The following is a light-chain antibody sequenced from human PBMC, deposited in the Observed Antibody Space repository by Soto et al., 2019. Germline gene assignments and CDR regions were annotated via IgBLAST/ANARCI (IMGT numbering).Light chain of an antibody. CDR2: EVS. V-gene: IGLV2-8*01. J-gene: IGLJ1*01. Sequence: QSVLTQPPSASGSPGQSVTISCTGTSSDVGGYNYVSWYQQHPGKAPKLMIYEVSKRPSGVPDRFSGSKSGNTASLTVSGLQAEDEAAYYCSSYAGSSIGVFGTGTKLTVL. CDR3: SSYAGSSIGV. CDR1: SSDVGGYNY.